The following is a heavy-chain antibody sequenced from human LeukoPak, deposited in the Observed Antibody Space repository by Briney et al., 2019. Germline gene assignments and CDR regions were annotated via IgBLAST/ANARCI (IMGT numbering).Heavy chain of an antibody. CDR2: ISPDTGDT. Sequence: ASVKVSCKASGYTFTGYYIHWVRQAPGQGLEWMGRISPDTGDTNYAQKFQGRVTMTRDTSISTAYMELSRLRSEDTAVYYCARATLESSGYDYNYWGQGTLVTVSS. J-gene: IGHJ4*02. D-gene: IGHD3-22*01. CDR3: ARATLESSGYDYNY. V-gene: IGHV1-2*06. CDR1: GYTFTGYY.